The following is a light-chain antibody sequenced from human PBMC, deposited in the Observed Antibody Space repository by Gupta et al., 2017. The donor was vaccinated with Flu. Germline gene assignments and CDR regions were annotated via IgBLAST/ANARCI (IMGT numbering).Light chain of an antibody. CDR3: QQSYSSPPYT. J-gene: IGKJ2*01. Sequence: DTQMTQSPSSLSPSVGDRVTITCRASQSISSYLNWYQQKPGKAPKLLIYHASSLQSGVPSRFSGSGSGTDFTLTISSLQPEDFATYYCQQSYSSPPYTFGQGTKLEIK. CDR1: QSISSY. V-gene: IGKV1-39*01. CDR2: HAS.